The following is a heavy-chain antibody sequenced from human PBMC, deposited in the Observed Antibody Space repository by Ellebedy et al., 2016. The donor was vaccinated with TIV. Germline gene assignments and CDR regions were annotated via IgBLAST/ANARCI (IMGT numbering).Heavy chain of an antibody. V-gene: IGHV1-18*01. D-gene: IGHD1-26*01. CDR2: ISAYNGNT. Sequence: AASVKVSCKASGYTFTSYGISWVRQAPGQGLEWMGWISAYNGNTNYAQKLQDRVTMTTDTSTSTAYMELRSLRSDDTAVYYCAREDRASGSLTVDCWGQGTLVTVSS. J-gene: IGHJ4*02. CDR3: AREDRASGSLTVDC. CDR1: GYTFTSYG.